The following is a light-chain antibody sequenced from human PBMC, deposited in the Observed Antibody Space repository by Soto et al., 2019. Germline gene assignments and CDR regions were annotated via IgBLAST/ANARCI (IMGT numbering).Light chain of an antibody. V-gene: IGKV1-39*01. Sequence: DIRMTQSPSSLPASVGDRVTVTCRASQSIATFLNWYQHKPGKAPKLLISGPSNLQSGVPPRFSGSGSGTDFTLSINSLHAEDFATYYCQQSYSSLALTFGGGTKLDIK. CDR1: QSIATF. CDR3: QQSYSSLALT. J-gene: IGKJ4*01. CDR2: GPS.